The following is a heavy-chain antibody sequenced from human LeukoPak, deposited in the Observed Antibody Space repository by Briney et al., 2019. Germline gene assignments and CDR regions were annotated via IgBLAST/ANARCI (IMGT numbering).Heavy chain of an antibody. V-gene: IGHV3-53*01. CDR1: GFTVSGNY. CDR2: IYSGGST. Sequence: GGSLRLSCAASGFTVSGNYMSWVRQAPGKGLEWVSVIYSGGSTYYADSVKGRFTISRDNSKNTLYLQMNSLRAEDTAVYYCARDPYGDTGDYWGQGTLVTVSS. D-gene: IGHD4-17*01. CDR3: ARDPYGDTGDY. J-gene: IGHJ4*02.